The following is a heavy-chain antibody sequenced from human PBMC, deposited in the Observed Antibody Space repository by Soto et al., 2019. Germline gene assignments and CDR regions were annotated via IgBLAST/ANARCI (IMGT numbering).Heavy chain of an antibody. CDR3: ARGNLPIVVVPAAIDY. D-gene: IGHD2-2*01. Sequence: GGSLRLSCAASGFTFSSYWMHWVRQTPGKGLGWVSRINTDGSTTNYADSVKGRFTISRDNAKNTLYLQMNGLRVEDTAVFYCARGNLPIVVVPAAIDYWGQGTQVTVSS. J-gene: IGHJ4*02. V-gene: IGHV3-74*01. CDR1: GFTFSSYW. CDR2: INTDGSTT.